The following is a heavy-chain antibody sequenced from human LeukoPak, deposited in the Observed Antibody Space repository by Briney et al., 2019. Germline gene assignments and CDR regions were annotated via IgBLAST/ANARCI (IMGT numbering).Heavy chain of an antibody. CDR2: ISASGGRT. CDR3: AKDGADWGSHFDY. V-gene: IGHV3-23*01. D-gene: IGHD7-27*01. CDR1: GFTLNSYA. J-gene: IGHJ4*02. Sequence: GGSLRLSCAASGFTLNSYAMNWVRQAPGKGPEWVSAISASGGRTYYADSVKGRFTVSRDNSRNTLYLQMNSLRAEDTALYYCAKDGADWGSHFDYWGQGTLVTVSS.